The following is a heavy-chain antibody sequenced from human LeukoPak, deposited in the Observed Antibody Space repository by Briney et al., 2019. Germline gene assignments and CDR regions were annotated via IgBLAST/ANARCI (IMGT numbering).Heavy chain of an antibody. D-gene: IGHD5-12*01. CDR3: AREYSGFDY. CDR1: GDPISSHSDY. J-gene: IGHJ4*02. CDR2: SYHSGST. V-gene: IGHV4-61*08. Sequence: PSDTLSLTCTVSGDPISSHSDYKWTWIRQPPGKGLEWIGYSYHSGSTNYNPSLRGRVTISVDTSKNQFSLKLTSVTAADTAVYYCAREYSGFDYWGQGTLVTVSS.